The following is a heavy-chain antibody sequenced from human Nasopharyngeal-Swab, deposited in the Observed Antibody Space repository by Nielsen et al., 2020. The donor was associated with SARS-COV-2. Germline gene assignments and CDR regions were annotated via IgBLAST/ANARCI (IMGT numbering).Heavy chain of an antibody. V-gene: IGHV3-30-3*01. CDR2: ISYDGTNK. CDR1: GFTFNSYA. Sequence: GESLKISCSASGFTFNSYAMHWVRQSPGKGLEWVALISYDGTNKDYADSVKGRFTLSRDNSINTLYLQMNSLRPEDTALYYCVRDYNWRLDYWGQGTLVTVSS. CDR3: VRDYNWRLDY. D-gene: IGHD1-20*01. J-gene: IGHJ4*02.